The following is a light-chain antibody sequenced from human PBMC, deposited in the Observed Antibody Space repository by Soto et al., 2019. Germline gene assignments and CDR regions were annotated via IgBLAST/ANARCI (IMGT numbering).Light chain of an antibody. CDR1: QSVSSY. J-gene: IGKJ4*01. Sequence: IVLTQSPATLSLSPGERATLSFRASQSVSSYLAWYQQKPGQAPRLLIYDASNRATGIPARFSGSGSGTDFTLTISSLEPEDFGVYYCQQRSNWPPVTFGGGTKVDIK. CDR2: DAS. CDR3: QQRSNWPPVT. V-gene: IGKV3-11*01.